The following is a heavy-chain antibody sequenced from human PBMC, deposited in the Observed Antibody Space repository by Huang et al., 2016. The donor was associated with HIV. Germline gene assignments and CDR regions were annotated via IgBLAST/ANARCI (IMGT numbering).Heavy chain of an antibody. CDR3: ARHMDCSSSSCLAGGHERGPFDM. V-gene: IGHV4-39*01. CDR2: IYYRGIT. D-gene: IGHD2-2*01. CDR1: GGSISSSSYY. Sequence: QLQLQESGPGLVKPSETLSLTCSVSGGSISSSSYYWGWIRQPPGKGLEWIGSIYYRGITVYNPSLKSRVTISVDTSKNQFSLRLSSVTAADTSVYYCARHMDCSSSSCLAGGHERGPFDMWGQGTMVTVSS. J-gene: IGHJ3*02.